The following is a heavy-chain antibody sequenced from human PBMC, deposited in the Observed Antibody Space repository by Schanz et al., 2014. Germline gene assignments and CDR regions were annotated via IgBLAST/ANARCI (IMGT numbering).Heavy chain of an antibody. Sequence: QVQLVQSGAEVKKPGASVKVSCKASGYTFTSYYMHWVRQAPGQGLEWMGIITPSGDSTSYAQSFEGRVTMTRDASTSTVYMELSSLRLDDTAIYYCARDWSPGSKNAFDIWGPGTMVTVSS. CDR3: ARDWSPGSKNAFDI. CDR1: GYTFTSYY. CDR2: ITPSGDST. V-gene: IGHV1-46*01. D-gene: IGHD3-10*01. J-gene: IGHJ3*02.